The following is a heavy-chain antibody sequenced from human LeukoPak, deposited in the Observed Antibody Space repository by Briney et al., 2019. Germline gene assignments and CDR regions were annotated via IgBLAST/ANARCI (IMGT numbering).Heavy chain of an antibody. CDR2: IRQDGSDK. D-gene: IGHD2-15*01. J-gene: IGHJ4*02. CDR3: ARHSRGSPIDD. CDR1: GFTFNSYW. Sequence: GGSLRLSCAASGFTFNSYWMSWIRQAPEKGPEWLANIRQDGSDKQYVDSVKGRFTISRDNAKNSLYLQMNSLSAEDTAVYYCARHSRGSPIDDWGQGTLVTVSS. V-gene: IGHV3-7*01.